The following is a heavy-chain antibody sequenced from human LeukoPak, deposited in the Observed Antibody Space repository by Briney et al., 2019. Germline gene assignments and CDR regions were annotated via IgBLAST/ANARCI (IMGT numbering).Heavy chain of an antibody. CDR2: IFHSGIT. D-gene: IGHD2-2*01. CDR3: ARRISTRRGETCSSTSCYFDY. J-gene: IGHJ4*02. V-gene: IGHV4-38-2*01. CDR1: GFSISSGYF. Sequence: SETLSLTCAVSGFSISSGYFWAWIRQSPGKGLEWIGSIFHSGITYYDPSLKSRITISVDTSKNQFSLRLSSVTAADTAVYYCARRISTRRGETCSSTSCYFDYWGQGTLVTVSS.